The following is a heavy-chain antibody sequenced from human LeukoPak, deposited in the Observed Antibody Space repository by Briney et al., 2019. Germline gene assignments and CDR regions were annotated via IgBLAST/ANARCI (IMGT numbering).Heavy chain of an antibody. CDR1: GFTLSTYT. CDR2: IRSSSSYM. CDR3: ASSYDSSGYYKGAMDV. J-gene: IGHJ6*03. D-gene: IGHD3-22*01. Sequence: GGSLRLSCAASGFTLSTYTMNWVRQAPGKGLEWVSSIRSSSSYMCYADSVKGRFTISRDNAKNSLYLQMNSLRAEDTAVYYCASSYDSSGYYKGAMDVWGKGTTVAVSS. V-gene: IGHV3-21*01.